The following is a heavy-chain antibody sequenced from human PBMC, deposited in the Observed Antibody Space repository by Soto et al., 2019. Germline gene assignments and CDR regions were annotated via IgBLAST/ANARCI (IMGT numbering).Heavy chain of an antibody. CDR2: IIPIFGTA. D-gene: IGHD3-22*01. Sequence: QVQLVQSGAEVKKPGSSVKASCKASGDTFSSYAISWVRQAPGQGLEWMGGIIPIFGTANYAQKFQGRVTSTADESTSTAYMELSSLRSEDTAVYYCARDGSGYRSRASPMDVWGQGTTVTVSS. J-gene: IGHJ6*02. CDR3: ARDGSGYRSRASPMDV. V-gene: IGHV1-69*01. CDR1: GDTFSSYA.